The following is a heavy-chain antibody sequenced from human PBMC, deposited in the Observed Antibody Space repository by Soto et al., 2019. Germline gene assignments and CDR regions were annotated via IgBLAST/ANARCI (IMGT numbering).Heavy chain of an antibody. Sequence: GSLIISCVVSVFTFNTYCINWVRQSPGKGLEWVSTVSKSDYTYYSDSVKGRFTISRDNAKNTVSLQMNTLRAEDTAVYYCAREDSIIIPAVSDFWGQGTLVTVSS. CDR1: VFTFNTYC. CDR3: AREDSIIIPAVSDF. V-gene: IGHV3-21*04. J-gene: IGHJ4*02. CDR2: VSKSDYT. D-gene: IGHD2-2*01.